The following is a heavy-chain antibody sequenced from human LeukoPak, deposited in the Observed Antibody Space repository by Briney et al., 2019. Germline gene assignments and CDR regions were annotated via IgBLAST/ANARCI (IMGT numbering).Heavy chain of an antibody. CDR2: IYYSGST. CDR3: ARPGTASGNDAFDI. V-gene: IGHV4-59*08. D-gene: IGHD4-23*01. Sequence: PSETLSLTCTVSGGSISSYYWSWIRQPPGKGLEWIGYIYYSGSTYYNPSLKSRVTISVDTSKNQFSLKLSSVTAADTAVYYCARPGTASGNDAFDIWGQGTMVTVSS. CDR1: GGSISSYY. J-gene: IGHJ3*02.